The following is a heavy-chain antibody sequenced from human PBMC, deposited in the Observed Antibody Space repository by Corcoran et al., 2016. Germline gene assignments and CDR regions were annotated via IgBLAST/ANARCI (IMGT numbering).Heavy chain of an antibody. V-gene: IGHV5-51*01. D-gene: IGHD1-1*01. CDR2: IYPADSDT. CDR3: ARLYWTYLGY. Sequence: EVQLVQSGAEVKKPGASLKISCKCSGYTFTSYWIAWVRQMPGKGLEGMRIIYPADSDTRYSPSFQGQDTIQADKSISTAYLPWGSLKASDTAIYDCARLYWTYLGYCGQGTLVTVSS. CDR1: GYTFTSYW. J-gene: IGHJ4*02.